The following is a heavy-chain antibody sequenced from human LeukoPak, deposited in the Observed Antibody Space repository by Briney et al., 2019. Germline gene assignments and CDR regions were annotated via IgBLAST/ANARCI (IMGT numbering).Heavy chain of an antibody. CDR1: GFTFDDYA. CDR2: ISWNSGSI. V-gene: IGHV3-9*01. J-gene: IGHJ3*02. D-gene: IGHD6-19*01. Sequence: PGGSLRLSCAASGFTFDDYAMHWVRQAPGKGLEWVSGISWNSGSIGYADSVKGRFTISRDNAKNSLYLQMNSLRAEDTALYYCAKGLSGWYGGAFDIWGQGTMVTVSS. CDR3: AKGLSGWYGGAFDI.